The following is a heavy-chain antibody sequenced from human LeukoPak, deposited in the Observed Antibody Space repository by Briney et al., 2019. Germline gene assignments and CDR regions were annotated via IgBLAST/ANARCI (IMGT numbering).Heavy chain of an antibody. D-gene: IGHD2-21*02. J-gene: IGHJ6*03. Sequence: PSETLSLTCTVSGGSISSHYWSWIRQPPGEGLEWIGYISYSGSTNYNPSLKSRVTISIDTSKSQFSLELSSVTAADTAVYHCARYSDCFHYYYMDVWGKGTTVTVSS. CDR2: ISYSGST. V-gene: IGHV4-59*11. CDR3: ARYSDCFHYYYMDV. CDR1: GGSISSHY.